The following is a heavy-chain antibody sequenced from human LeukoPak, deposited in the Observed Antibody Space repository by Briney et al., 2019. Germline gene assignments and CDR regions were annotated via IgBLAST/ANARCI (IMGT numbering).Heavy chain of an antibody. J-gene: IGHJ4*02. CDR3: ARSPHILTGENFDY. Sequence: ASVKVSCKASGYTFTGYYMHWVRQAPGQGLEWMGWINSKSGGTNYAQKFQGRVSMTRDTSINTAYMQLSRLRPDDTAVYYCARSPHILTGENFDYWGQGTLLTVSS. CDR1: GYTFTGYY. CDR2: INSKSGGT. V-gene: IGHV1-2*02. D-gene: IGHD3-9*01.